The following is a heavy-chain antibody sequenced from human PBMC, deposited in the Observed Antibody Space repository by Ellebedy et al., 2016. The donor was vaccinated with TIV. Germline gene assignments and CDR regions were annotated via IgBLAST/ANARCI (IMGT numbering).Heavy chain of an antibody. Sequence: ASVKVSCXASGYTFTGYYMHWVRQAPGQGLEWMGWMNPNSGNTGYAQKLQGRVTMTTDTSTRTAYMELRSLRSDDTAVYYCAREGKKRGYSGYEGCGMDVWGQGTTVTVPS. V-gene: IGHV1-18*04. CDR1: GYTFTGYY. D-gene: IGHD5-12*01. J-gene: IGHJ6*02. CDR2: MNPNSGNT. CDR3: AREGKKRGYSGYEGCGMDV.